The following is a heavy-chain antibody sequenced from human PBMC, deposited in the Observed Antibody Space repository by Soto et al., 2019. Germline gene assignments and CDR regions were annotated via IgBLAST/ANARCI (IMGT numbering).Heavy chain of an antibody. V-gene: IGHV3-23*01. CDR2: ISGSGGST. Sequence: GGSLRLSCAASGFTFSSYAMSWVRQAPGKGLEWVSAISGSGGSTYYADPVKGRFTISRDNPKNTLYLQMNSLRAEDTAVYYCAREPGVSSGWYVDYWGQGTLVTVSS. J-gene: IGHJ4*02. D-gene: IGHD6-19*01. CDR3: AREPGVSSGWYVDY. CDR1: GFTFSSYA.